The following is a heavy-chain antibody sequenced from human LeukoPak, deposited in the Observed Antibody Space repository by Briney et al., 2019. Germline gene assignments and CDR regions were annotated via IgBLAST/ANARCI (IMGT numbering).Heavy chain of an antibody. CDR3: ARDPRGSGSRYYYYYMDV. J-gene: IGHJ6*03. Sequence: GGSLRLSCEASGFTFRSYGMNWVRQAPGKGLEWVSGITASARTTYYADSVKGRFTISRDNAKNTLYLQMNSLRAEGTAVYYCARDPRGSGSRYYYYYMDVWGKGTTVTISS. D-gene: IGHD3-10*01. CDR2: ITASARTT. CDR1: GFTFRSYG. V-gene: IGHV3-23*01.